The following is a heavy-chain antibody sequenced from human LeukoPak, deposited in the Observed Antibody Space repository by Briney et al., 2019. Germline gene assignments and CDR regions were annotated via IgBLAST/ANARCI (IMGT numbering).Heavy chain of an antibody. CDR3: ARVAAGTDYFQH. Sequence: GGSLRLSCEAAGFTFNKYWMTWVRQAPGKGLEWVAVISYDGSNKYYADSVKGRFTISRDNSKNTLYLQMNSLRAEDTAVYYCARVAAGTDYFQHWGQGTLVTVSS. J-gene: IGHJ1*01. D-gene: IGHD6-13*01. CDR1: GFTFNKYW. CDR2: ISYDGSNK. V-gene: IGHV3-30*03.